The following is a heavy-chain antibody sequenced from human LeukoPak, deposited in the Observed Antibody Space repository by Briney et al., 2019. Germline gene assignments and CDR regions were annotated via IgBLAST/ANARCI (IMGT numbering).Heavy chain of an antibody. CDR3: ASSISGSYYY. CDR1: GLTVSSSY. J-gene: IGHJ4*02. D-gene: IGHD1-26*01. Sequence: GGSLRLSCAASGLTVSSSYMTWVRQAPGKGLEWVSGIYSGGNTYYGDSVKGRFTISRDISKNTLYLQMNTRGAEDTAVYYCASSISGSYYYWGQGTLVTVSS. CDR2: IYSGGNT. V-gene: IGHV3-66*01.